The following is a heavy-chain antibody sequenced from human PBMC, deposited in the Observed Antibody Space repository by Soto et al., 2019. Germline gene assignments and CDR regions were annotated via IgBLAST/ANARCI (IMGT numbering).Heavy chain of an antibody. V-gene: IGHV3-21*01. CDR2: ISSSMISI. J-gene: IGHJ4*02. D-gene: IGHD3-9*01. CDR3: ARLYDVLTGGFDS. CDR1: GLTFRRYD. Sequence: PGGSLRLSCAASGLTFRRYDMNWVRQSPGKGLEWVASISSSMISIYYADSVKGRFAISRDNARNILYLQMNSLRAEDTAVYFCARLYDVLTGGFDSWGQGTRVTVSS.